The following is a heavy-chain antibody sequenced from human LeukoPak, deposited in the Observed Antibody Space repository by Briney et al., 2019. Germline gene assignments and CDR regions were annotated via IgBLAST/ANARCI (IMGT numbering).Heavy chain of an antibody. CDR3: VKAAGSWYGYFDY. CDR2: ISDNGGNT. Sequence: PGRSLRLSCTASGFTFGDYAMSWVRQAPGKGLEYVSTISDNGGNTNYADSVKGRFTISRDNSKNTLYLQMSSLRPEDTAVYYCVKAAGSWYGYFDYWGQGTLVTVSS. V-gene: IGHV3-64D*06. CDR1: GFTFGDYA. J-gene: IGHJ4*02. D-gene: IGHD6-13*01.